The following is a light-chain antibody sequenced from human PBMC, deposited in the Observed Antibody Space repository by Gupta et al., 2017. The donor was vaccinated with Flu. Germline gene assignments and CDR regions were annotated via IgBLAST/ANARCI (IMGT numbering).Light chain of an antibody. CDR1: NNDVGGYNF. J-gene: IGLJ3*02. CDR3: CSSTTSYTLV. V-gene: IGLV2-14*01. CDR2: EVS. Sequence: QSALTQPASVSGSPGQSITISCTGTNNDVGGYNFVSWYQQHPGKAPKLIIYEVSNRPSGVSNRFSGSKSGNTASLTISGLQAEDEAEYYCCSSTTSYTLVFGGGTKLTVL.